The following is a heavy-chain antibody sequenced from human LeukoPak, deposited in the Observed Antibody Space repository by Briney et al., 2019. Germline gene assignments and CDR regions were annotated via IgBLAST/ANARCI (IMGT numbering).Heavy chain of an antibody. V-gene: IGHV1-69*13. Sequence: SVKVSCKASGGTFSSYAISWVRQAPGQGLDWMGGIIPIFGTANYAQKFQGRVTITADESTSTAYMELSSLRSEDTAVYYCATDIVVQRTTYYFDYWGQGTLVTVSS. CDR1: GGTFSSYA. D-gene: IGHD2-2*01. CDR3: ATDIVVQRTTYYFDY. CDR2: IIPIFGTA. J-gene: IGHJ4*02.